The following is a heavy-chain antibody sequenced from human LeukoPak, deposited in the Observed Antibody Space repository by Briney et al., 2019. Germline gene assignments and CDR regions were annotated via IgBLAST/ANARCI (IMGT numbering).Heavy chain of an antibody. CDR1: GSSFRSST. CDR2: IIPIFGAP. CDR3: ARGRLQVALSSGHLKWLDP. V-gene: IGHV1-69*05. D-gene: IGHD3-22*01. Sequence: SVKVSCKASGSSFRSSTFAWVRQAPGRGLEWMGGIIPIFGAPNYALESQGRATITTDESTSTVYMELSSLRSEDTAMCYCARGRLQVALSSGHLKWLDPWGQGSLVTVSS. J-gene: IGHJ5*02.